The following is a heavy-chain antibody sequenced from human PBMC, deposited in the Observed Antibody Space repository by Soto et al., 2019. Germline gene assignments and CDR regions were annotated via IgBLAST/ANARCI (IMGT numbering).Heavy chain of an antibody. CDR1: GGSFSGYY. D-gene: IGHD3-16*01. Sequence: SETLSLTCAVYGGSFSGYYWSWIRQPPGKGLEWIGEINHSGSTNYNPSLKSRVTISVDTSKNQFSLKLSSVTAADTAVYYCARDLLGVDDVWGSYCGTYAYWGQGTLVTVSS. V-gene: IGHV4-34*01. CDR3: ARDLLGVDDVWGSYCGTYAY. J-gene: IGHJ4*02. CDR2: INHSGST.